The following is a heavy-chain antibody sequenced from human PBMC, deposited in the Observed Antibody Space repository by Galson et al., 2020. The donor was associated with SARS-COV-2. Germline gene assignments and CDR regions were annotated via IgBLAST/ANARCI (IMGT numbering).Heavy chain of an antibody. CDR2: ISYDGSNK. J-gene: IGHJ6*02. CDR3: ARDLASGVLLFLEWSPLYYYGMDV. D-gene: IGHD3-3*01. CDR1: GFTFSSYA. V-gene: IGHV3-30*04. Sequence: GGSMRLSCAASGFTFSSYAMHWVRQAPGKGLEWVAVISYDGSNKYYADSVKGRFTISRDNSKNTLYLQMNSLRAEDTAVYYCARDLASGVLLFLEWSPLYYYGMDVWGQGTTVTVSS.